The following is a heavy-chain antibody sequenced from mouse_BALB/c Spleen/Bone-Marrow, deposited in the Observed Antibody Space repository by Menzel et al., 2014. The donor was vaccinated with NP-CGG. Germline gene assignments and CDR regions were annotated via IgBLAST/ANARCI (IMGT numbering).Heavy chain of an antibody. CDR2: IWSGGST. D-gene: IGHD1-2*01. J-gene: IGHJ1*01. V-gene: IGHV2-4*02. Sequence: VKVEESGPGLVQPSQTLSITCTVSGFSLTSYGVHWVRQPPGKGLEWPGVIWSGGSTDYNAAFISRLSISKDNSKSQVFFKMNSLQADDTAIYYCARNSDYGSGYFDVWGAGTTVTVSS. CDR1: GFSLTSYG. CDR3: ARNSDYGSGYFDV.